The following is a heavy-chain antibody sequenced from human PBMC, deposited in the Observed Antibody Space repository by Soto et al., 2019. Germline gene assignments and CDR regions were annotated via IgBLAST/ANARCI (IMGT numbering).Heavy chain of an antibody. Sequence: GGSLRLSCAASGFTFSSYWMSWVRQAPGKGLEWVANIKQDGSEKYYVDSVKGRFTISRDNAKNSLYLQMNSLRAEDTAVYYCASPAFVPLDAFDIWGQGTMVTVSS. CDR1: GFTFSSYW. J-gene: IGHJ3*02. CDR3: ASPAFVPLDAFDI. D-gene: IGHD6-6*01. V-gene: IGHV3-7*01. CDR2: IKQDGSEK.